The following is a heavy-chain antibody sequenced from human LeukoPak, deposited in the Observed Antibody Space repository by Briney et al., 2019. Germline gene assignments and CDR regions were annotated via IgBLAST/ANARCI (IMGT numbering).Heavy chain of an antibody. CDR2: ISWNSGSI. CDR1: GFTFDDYA. Sequence: GGSLRLSCAASGFTFDDYAMYWGRQAPGKGLEWVSGISWNSGSIGYADSVKGRFTISRDNAKNSLYLQMNSLRAEDTALYYCAKAPGGSGYLDYWGQGTLVTVSS. D-gene: IGHD2-15*01. J-gene: IGHJ4*02. CDR3: AKAPGGSGYLDY. V-gene: IGHV3-9*01.